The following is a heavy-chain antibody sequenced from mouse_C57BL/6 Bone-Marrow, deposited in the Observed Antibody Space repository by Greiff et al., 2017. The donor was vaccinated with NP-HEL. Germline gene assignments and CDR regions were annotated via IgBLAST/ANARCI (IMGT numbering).Heavy chain of an antibody. CDR2: IDPSDSYT. J-gene: IGHJ3*01. CDR1: GYTFTSYW. CDR3: EREIYYYGSSPAWFAY. V-gene: IGHV1-69*01. Sequence: QVQLQQPGAELVMPGASVKLSCKASGYTFTSYWMHWVKQRPGQGLEWIGEIDPSDSYTNYNQKFKGKSTLTVDKSSSTAYMQLSSLTSEDSAVYYCEREIYYYGSSPAWFAYWGQGTLVTVSA. D-gene: IGHD1-1*01.